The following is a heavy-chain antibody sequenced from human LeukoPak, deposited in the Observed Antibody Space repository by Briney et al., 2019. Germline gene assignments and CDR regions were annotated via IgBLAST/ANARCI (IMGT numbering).Heavy chain of an antibody. CDR2: ILPNSGGT. D-gene: IGHD2-2*01. CDR1: VYTFTVYY. Sequence: GASVTVSFTASVYTFTVYYMHWVRQAPGQGLEGMGWILPNSGGTKYAQKFQGRVTMTRDKSISTAYMELSSLTSDDTAVYYCARGVGVVTWNWFDPWGQGTLVTVSS. CDR3: ARGVGVVTWNWFDP. J-gene: IGHJ5*02. V-gene: IGHV1-2*02.